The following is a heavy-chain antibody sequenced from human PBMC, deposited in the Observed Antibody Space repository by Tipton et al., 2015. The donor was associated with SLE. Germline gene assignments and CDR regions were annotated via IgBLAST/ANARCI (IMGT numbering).Heavy chain of an antibody. Sequence: LSLTCAASGFIFSTYSMNWVRQAPGKGLEWVSSIGSGSSYIYYADSMRGRVTISRDNVENSLYLEMDSLRAEDTAVYYRARDDRRYDRNGYHSGIDLWGQGTLVTVSS. V-gene: IGHV3-21*01. J-gene: IGHJ4*02. D-gene: IGHD3-22*01. CDR1: GFIFSTYS. CDR2: IGSGSSYI. CDR3: ARDDRRYDRNGYHSGIDL.